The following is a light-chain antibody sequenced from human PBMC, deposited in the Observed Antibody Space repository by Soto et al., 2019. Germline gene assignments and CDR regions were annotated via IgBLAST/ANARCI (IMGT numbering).Light chain of an antibody. CDR3: SSYTSSSTVV. J-gene: IGLJ2*01. CDR1: SSDVGGYNY. CDR2: DVS. V-gene: IGLV2-14*01. Sequence: QSVLTQPASVAGSPGQSITISCTGTSSDVGGYNYVSWYQQHPGKAPKLMIYDVSNRPSGVSNRFSGSKSGNTASLTISGLHAEAEADYYCSSYTSSSTVVFGGGTKVTVL.